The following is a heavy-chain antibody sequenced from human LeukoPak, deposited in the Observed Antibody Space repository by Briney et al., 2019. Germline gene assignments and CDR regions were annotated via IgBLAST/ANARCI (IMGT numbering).Heavy chain of an antibody. CDR2: ISAYNGNT. CDR3: GRKKKDGGREIDD. D-gene: IGHD2-15*01. J-gene: IGHJ4*02. Sequence: ASVKVSCKASGYTFTSYGISWVRQAPGQGLEWMGWISAYNGNTNYAQKLQGRVTMTTDTSTSTAYMELRSLRSDDTAVYSCGRKKKDGGREIDDGGQGPLVTVSS. CDR1: GYTFTSYG. V-gene: IGHV1-18*01.